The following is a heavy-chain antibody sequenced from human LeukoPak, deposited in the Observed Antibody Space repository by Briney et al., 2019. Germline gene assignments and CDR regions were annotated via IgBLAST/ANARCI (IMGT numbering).Heavy chain of an antibody. CDR2: MNPNSGNT. CDR1: GYTLPSYD. J-gene: IGHJ1*01. V-gene: IGHV1-8*01. CDR3: TRGHSAD. D-gene: IGHD6-19*01. Sequence: AASVKVSCKASGYTLPSYDITWVRQPPGQGLEWMGWMNPNSGNTGYAQKFQGRVTMTRNTSISTAYMDLSSLRSEDTAVYYCTRGHSADWGQGTLVTVSS.